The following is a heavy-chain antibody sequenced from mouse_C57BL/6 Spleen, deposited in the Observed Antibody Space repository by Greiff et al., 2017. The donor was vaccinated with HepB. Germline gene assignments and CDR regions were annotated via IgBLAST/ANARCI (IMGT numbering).Heavy chain of an antibody. CDR2: IRLKSDNYAT. J-gene: IGHJ3*01. Sequence: EVQLVESGGGLVQPGGSMKLSCVASGFTFSNYWMNWVRQSPEKGLEWVAQIRLKSDNYATHYAESVKGRFTISRDDSKSSVYLQMNNLRAEDTGIYYCTSLYSNYDYWGQGTLVTVSA. V-gene: IGHV6-3*01. CDR1: GFTFSNYW. D-gene: IGHD2-5*01. CDR3: TSLYSNYDY.